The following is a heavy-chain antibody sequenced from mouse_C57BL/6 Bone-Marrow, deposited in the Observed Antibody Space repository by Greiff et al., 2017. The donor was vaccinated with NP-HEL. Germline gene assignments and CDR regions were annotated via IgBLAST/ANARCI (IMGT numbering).Heavy chain of an antibody. D-gene: IGHD2-1*01. J-gene: IGHJ2*01. V-gene: IGHV1-64*01. Sequence: QVQLQQPGAELVKPGASVKLSCKASGYTFTSYWMHWVKQRPGQGLEWIGMIHPNSGSTNYNEKFKSKATLTVDKSSSTAYMQLSSLTSEDSAVYYCARSELPHYYFDYWGQGTTLTVSS. CDR2: IHPNSGST. CDR1: GYTFTSYW. CDR3: ARSELPHYYFDY.